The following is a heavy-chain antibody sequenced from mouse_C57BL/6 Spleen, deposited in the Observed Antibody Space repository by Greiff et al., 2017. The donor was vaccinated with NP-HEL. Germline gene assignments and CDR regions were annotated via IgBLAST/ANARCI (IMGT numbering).Heavy chain of an antibody. J-gene: IGHJ4*01. V-gene: IGHV1-81*01. CDR2: IYPRSGTT. CDR1: GYTFTSYG. CDR3: ARVLYDDYDENYAMDY. D-gene: IGHD2-4*01. Sequence: VQLHQSGAELARPGASVKLSCKASGYTFTSYGISWVKQRTGQGLEWIGEIYPRSGTTYYNEKFKGKATLTADKSSSTAYRALRSLTAEDSAVYFCARVLYDDYDENYAMDYWGQGTSVTFSS.